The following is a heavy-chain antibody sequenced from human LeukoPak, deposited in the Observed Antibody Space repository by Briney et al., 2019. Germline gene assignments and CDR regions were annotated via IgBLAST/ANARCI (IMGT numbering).Heavy chain of an antibody. D-gene: IGHD2-21*02. V-gene: IGHV3-23*01. CDR3: AKQDAYCGGDCYSIDY. J-gene: IGHJ4*02. CDR2: ISGSGGST. Sequence: AGGSLRLSCAASGFTFSSYAMSWARQAPGKGLEWVSAISGSGGSTYYADSVKGRFTISRDNSKNTLYLQMNSLRAEDTAVYYCAKQDAYCGGDCYSIDYWGQGTLVTVSS. CDR1: GFTFSSYA.